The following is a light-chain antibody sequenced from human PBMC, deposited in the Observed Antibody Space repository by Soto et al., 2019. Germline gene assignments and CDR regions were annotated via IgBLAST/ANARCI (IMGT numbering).Light chain of an antibody. CDR3: QHYNSYSEA. V-gene: IGKV1-5*03. Sequence: DVQMTQSPSTLSVSVGDRGTITCLASQTISSWVAWYQQKPGKAPNLLIYKASTLKSGVPSRFSGRGSGTEFTLTISSLKPDDFATYYCQHYNSYSEAVGQGTKVDI. CDR1: QTISSW. J-gene: IGKJ1*01. CDR2: KAS.